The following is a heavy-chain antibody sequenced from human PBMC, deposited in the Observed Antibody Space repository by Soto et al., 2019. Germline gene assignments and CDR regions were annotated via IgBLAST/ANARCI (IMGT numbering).Heavy chain of an antibody. D-gene: IGHD3-3*01. J-gene: IGHJ6*02. CDR2: ISAYNGNT. CDR3: ARDSFDTIFGVVLSAYYYGMDV. Sequence: ASVKVSCKASGYTFTSYGISWVRQAPGQGLEWMGWISAYNGNTNYAQKLQGRVTMTTDTSTSTAYMELRSLRSDDKVVYYCARDSFDTIFGVVLSAYYYGMDVWRQGTTVTVSS. CDR1: GYTFTSYG. V-gene: IGHV1-18*01.